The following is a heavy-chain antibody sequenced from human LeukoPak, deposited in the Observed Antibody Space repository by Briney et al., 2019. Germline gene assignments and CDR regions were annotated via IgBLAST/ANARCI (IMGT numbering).Heavy chain of an antibody. CDR2: IYYSGST. J-gene: IGHJ5*02. V-gene: IGHV4-39*01. D-gene: IGHD2-2*01. Sequence: SETLSLTCTVPGGSISSSSYYWGWIRQPPGKGLEWIGSIYYSGSTYYNPSLKSRVTISVDTSKNQFSLKLSSVTAADTAVYYCARRFWVGYCSSTSCPPSNWFDPWGQGTLVTVSS. CDR3: ARRFWVGYCSSTSCPPSNWFDP. CDR1: GGSISSSSYY.